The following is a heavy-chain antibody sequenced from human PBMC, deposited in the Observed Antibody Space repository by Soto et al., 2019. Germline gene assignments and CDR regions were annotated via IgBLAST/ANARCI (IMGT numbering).Heavy chain of an antibody. V-gene: IGHV1-69*08. D-gene: IGHD2-2*01. CDR2: IIPILGIA. Sequence: QVQLVQSGAEVKKPGSSVKVSCKASGGTFSSYTISWVRQAPGQGLEWMGRIIPILGIANYAQKFQGRVPITAAKSTSTAYMELSSLRSEATAVYYCAGDCSSTSCPRPGYWGQGTLVTVSS. CDR3: AGDCSSTSCPRPGY. CDR1: GGTFSSYT. J-gene: IGHJ4*02.